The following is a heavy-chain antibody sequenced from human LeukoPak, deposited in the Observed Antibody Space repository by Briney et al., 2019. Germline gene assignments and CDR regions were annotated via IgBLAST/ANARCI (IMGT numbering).Heavy chain of an antibody. CDR1: GFTFSSYG. CDR3: ASSGGDYLLFDD. J-gene: IGHJ4*02. CDR2: ISYDGSNK. Sequence: GRSLRLSCAASGFTFSSYGMHWVRQAPGKGLEWVAVISYDGSNKYYADSVKGRFTISRDNSKNTLYLQMNSLRAEDTAVYYCASSGGDYLLFDDWGQGTLVTVSS. V-gene: IGHV3-30*03. D-gene: IGHD2-21*02.